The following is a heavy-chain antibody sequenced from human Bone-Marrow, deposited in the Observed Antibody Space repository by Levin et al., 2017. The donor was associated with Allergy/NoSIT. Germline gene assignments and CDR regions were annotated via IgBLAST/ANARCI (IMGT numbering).Heavy chain of an antibody. D-gene: IGHD1-26*01. CDR3: ARAWMGASRGLIDY. CDR2: IYYSGST. V-gene: IGHV4-59*01. J-gene: IGHJ4*02. CDR1: GGSISSYY. Sequence: KSSETLSLTCTVSGGSISSYYWSWIRQPPGKGLEWIGYIYYSGSTNYNPSLKSRVTISVDTSKNQFSLKLSSVTAADTAVYYCARAWMGASRGLIDYWGQGTLVTVSS.